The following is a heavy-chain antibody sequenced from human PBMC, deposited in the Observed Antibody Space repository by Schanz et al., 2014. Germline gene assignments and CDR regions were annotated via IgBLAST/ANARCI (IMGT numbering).Heavy chain of an antibody. D-gene: IGHD3-3*01. CDR3: ARGVRIDY. CDR2: IGGSGDST. Sequence: QVQLVDSGGGLVKPGGSLRLSCAASGFTFSDYYMTWIRQAPGKGLEWVSGIGGSGDSTHYADSVKGRFTISRDNSNNTLYLQMNSLTAEDAAVYYCARGVRIDYWGQGTLVTVSA. J-gene: IGHJ4*02. CDR1: GFTFSDYY. V-gene: IGHV3-11*04.